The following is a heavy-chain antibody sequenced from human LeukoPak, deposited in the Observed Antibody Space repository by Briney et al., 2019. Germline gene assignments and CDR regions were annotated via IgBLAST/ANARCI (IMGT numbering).Heavy chain of an antibody. CDR1: GFTFSSYE. J-gene: IGHJ6*03. CDR3: ARVLRYCSGGNCYSGGLGYMDV. CDR2: ISSSGSTI. Sequence: GGSLRLSCAASGFTFSSYEMNWVRQAPGKGLEWVSYISSSGSTIYYADSVKGRFTISRDNAKNSLYLQMSSLRAEDTAVYYCARVLRYCSGGNCYSGGLGYMDVWGKGTTVTISS. V-gene: IGHV3-48*03. D-gene: IGHD2-15*01.